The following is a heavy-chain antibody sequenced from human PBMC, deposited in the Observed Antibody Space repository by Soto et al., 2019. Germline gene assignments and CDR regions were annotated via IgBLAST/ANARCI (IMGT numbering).Heavy chain of an antibody. CDR2: IYSDGST. Sequence: PGGSLRLSFAASGFTVNSNYMSWVRQAPGKGLEWVSVIYSDGSTYYADSVKGRFIISRDNSNNTLYFQMNSLRAEDTAVYYCATLTKYDILTGFYPCWGQGT. V-gene: IGHV3-66*01. J-gene: IGHJ4*02. D-gene: IGHD3-9*01. CDR1: GFTVNSNY. CDR3: ATLTKYDILTGFYPC.